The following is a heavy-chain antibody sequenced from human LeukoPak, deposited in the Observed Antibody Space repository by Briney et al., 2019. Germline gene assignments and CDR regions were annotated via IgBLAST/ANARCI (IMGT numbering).Heavy chain of an antibody. D-gene: IGHD6-13*01. CDR3: AGGLAAAGTRGPY. CDR1: GFIFSSDS. Sequence: GGSLRLSCAPSGFIFSSDSMIWVRQAPGKGLEWVSSISSTGAYIYYADSLKGRFTISRDNAKNSLYLQMNSLRADDTAVYYCAGGLAAAGTRGPYWGQGTLVTVSS. V-gene: IGHV3-21*01. CDR2: ISSTGAYI. J-gene: IGHJ4*02.